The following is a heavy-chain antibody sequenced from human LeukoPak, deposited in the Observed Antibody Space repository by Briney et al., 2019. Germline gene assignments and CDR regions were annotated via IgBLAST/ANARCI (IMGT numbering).Heavy chain of an antibody. CDR3: ARNSGYSSGWDDHYFDY. V-gene: IGHV4-59*08. J-gene: IGHJ4*02. CDR2: IYYSGST. CDR1: GGSISSYY. D-gene: IGHD6-19*01. Sequence: SETLSLTCAVSGGSISSYYWSWIRQPPGKGLEWIGYIYYSGSTNYNPSLKSRVTISVDTSKNQFSLKLSSVTAADTAVYYCARNSGYSSGWDDHYFDYWGQGTLVTVSS.